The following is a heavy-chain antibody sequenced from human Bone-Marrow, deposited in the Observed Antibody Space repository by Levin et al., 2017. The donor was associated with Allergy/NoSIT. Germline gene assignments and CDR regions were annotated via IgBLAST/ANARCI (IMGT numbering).Heavy chain of an antibody. CDR3: ARDEGPFSSSMSFDY. CDR2: ISGSGRHI. CDR1: GFTFSSYG. V-gene: IGHV3-21*01. J-gene: IGHJ4*01. Sequence: TGGSLRLSCAGSGFTFSSYGMNWVRQAPGKGLEWVSSISGSGRHIYSSDSMKGRFTISRDNANNSLYLQMNSLRAEDTAIYYCARDEGPFSSSMSFDYWGHGTLVTVSS. D-gene: IGHD6-13*01.